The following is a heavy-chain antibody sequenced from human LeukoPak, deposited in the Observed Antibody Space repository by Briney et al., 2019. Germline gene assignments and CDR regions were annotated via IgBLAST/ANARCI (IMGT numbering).Heavy chain of an antibody. D-gene: IGHD3-22*01. CDR3: AKAPPFHYYDSSGSYYYYGMDV. Sequence: GGSLRLSCAASGFTFDDYAMHWVRQAPGKGLEWVSGISWNSGSIGYADSVKGRFTISRDNAKNSLYLQMNSLRAEDTAVYYCAKAPPFHYYDSSGSYYYYGMDVWGQGTTVTVSS. CDR1: GFTFDDYA. J-gene: IGHJ6*02. V-gene: IGHV3-9*01. CDR2: ISWNSGSI.